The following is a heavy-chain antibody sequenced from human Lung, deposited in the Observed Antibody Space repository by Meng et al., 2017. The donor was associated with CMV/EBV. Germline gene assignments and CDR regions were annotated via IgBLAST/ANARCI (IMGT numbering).Heavy chain of an antibody. Sequence: QVQLQGSGPGLVKPSGTLSLTCAVSGGSISSSNWWSWVSQPPGKGLEWIGEIYHSGSTNYNPSLKSRVTISVDKSKNQFSLKLSSVTAADTAVYYCASFPPPGKQWLVTDYWGQGTLVTVSS. CDR1: GGSISSSNW. D-gene: IGHD6-19*01. V-gene: IGHV4-4*02. CDR3: ASFPPPGKQWLVTDY. CDR2: IYHSGST. J-gene: IGHJ4*02.